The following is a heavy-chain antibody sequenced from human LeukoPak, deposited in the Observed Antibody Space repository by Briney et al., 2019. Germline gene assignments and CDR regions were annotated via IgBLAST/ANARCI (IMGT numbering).Heavy chain of an antibody. CDR3: ARGRSGD. CDR1: GGSISSYY. D-gene: IGHD3-16*02. CDR2: IYYSGST. V-gene: IGHV4-59*01. J-gene: IGHJ4*02. Sequence: KPSETLSLTCTVSGGSISSYYWSWIRQPPGKGLEWIGYIYYSGSTNYNPSLKSRVTISVDTSKNQFSLKLSSVTAADTAVYYCARGRSGDWGQGTLVTVSS.